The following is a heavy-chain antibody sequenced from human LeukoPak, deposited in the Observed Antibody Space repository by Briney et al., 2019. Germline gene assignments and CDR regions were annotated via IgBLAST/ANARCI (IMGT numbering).Heavy chain of an antibody. Sequence: GGPLRLSCTVSGFTVSSNSMSWVRQAPGKGLEWVSFIYSDNTHYPDSVKGRFTISRDNSKNTLYLQMNSLRAEDTAVYYCARRRRVEQQPAEIDYWGQGTLVTVSS. CDR1: GFTVSSNS. J-gene: IGHJ4*02. CDR2: IYSDNT. D-gene: IGHD1/OR15-1a*01. CDR3: ARRRRVEQQPAEIDY. V-gene: IGHV3-53*01.